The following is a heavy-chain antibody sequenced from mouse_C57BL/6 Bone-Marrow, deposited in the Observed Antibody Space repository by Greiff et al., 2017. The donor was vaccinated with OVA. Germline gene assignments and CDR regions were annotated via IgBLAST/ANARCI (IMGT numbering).Heavy chain of an antibody. V-gene: IGHV1-63*01. Sequence: QVQLKQSGAELVRPGTSVKMSCKASGYTFTNYWIGWAKQRPGHGLEWIGDIYPGGGYTNYNEKFKGKATLTADKSSSTAYMQFSSLTSEDSAIYYCARGTTPYGSEAWFAYWGQGTLVTVSA. CDR2: IYPGGGYT. D-gene: IGHD1-1*01. J-gene: IGHJ3*01. CDR3: ARGTTPYGSEAWFAY. CDR1: GYTFTNYW.